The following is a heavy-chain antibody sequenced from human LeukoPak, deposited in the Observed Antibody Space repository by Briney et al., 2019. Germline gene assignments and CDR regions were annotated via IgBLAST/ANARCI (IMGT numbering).Heavy chain of an antibody. J-gene: IGHJ4*02. Sequence: GASVKVSCKASGYTFTGYYMHWVRQAPGPGLEWMGWINPNSGGTNYAHKFQGRVTMTRDTSISTAYMEMSRLRSDATAVYYCAREVNTMVRGVIGGYFDYWGQGTLVTVSS. V-gene: IGHV1-2*02. D-gene: IGHD3-10*01. CDR1: GYTFTGYY. CDR3: AREVNTMVRGVIGGYFDY. CDR2: INPNSGGT.